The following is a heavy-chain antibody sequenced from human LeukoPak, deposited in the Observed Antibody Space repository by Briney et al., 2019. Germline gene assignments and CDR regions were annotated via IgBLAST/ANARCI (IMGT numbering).Heavy chain of an antibody. CDR3: ARASHDYGDYSHFDY. J-gene: IGHJ4*02. CDR2: IYHSGST. V-gene: IGHV4-39*07. D-gene: IGHD4-17*01. Sequence: PSETLSLTCTVSGGSISSYYWGWIRQPPGKGLEWIGSIYHSGSTNYNPSLKTRVTISVDKSKNQFSLKLSSVTAADTAVYYGARASHDYGDYSHFDYWGQGTLVTVSS. CDR1: GGSISSYY.